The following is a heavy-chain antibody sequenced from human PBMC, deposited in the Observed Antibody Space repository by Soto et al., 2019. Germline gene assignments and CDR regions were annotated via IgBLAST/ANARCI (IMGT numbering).Heavy chain of an antibody. Sequence: GGSLRLSCAASGFTVSSNYMSWVRQAPGKGLEWVSSISSSSSYIYYADSVKGRFTISRDNAKNSLYLQMNSLRAEDTAVYYCARDLPDYWGQGTLVTVSS. V-gene: IGHV3-21*01. J-gene: IGHJ4*02. CDR3: ARDLPDY. CDR2: ISSSSSYI. CDR1: GFTVSSNY.